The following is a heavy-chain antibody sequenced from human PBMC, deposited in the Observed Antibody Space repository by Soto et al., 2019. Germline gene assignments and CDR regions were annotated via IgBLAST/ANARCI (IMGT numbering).Heavy chain of an antibody. Sequence: SVKVSCKASGFTFTSSAVQWVRQARGQRLEWIGWIVVGSGNTNYAQKFQERVTITRDMSTSTAYMELSSLRSEDTAVYYCAADITIFGVVIIPDAFDIWGQGTTVTVSS. J-gene: IGHJ3*02. V-gene: IGHV1-58*01. CDR3: AADITIFGVVIIPDAFDI. D-gene: IGHD3-3*01. CDR2: IVVGSGNT. CDR1: GFTFTSSA.